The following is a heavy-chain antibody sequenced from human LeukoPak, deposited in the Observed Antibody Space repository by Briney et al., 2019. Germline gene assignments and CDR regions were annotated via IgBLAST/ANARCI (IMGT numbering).Heavy chain of an antibody. Sequence: GGSLRLSCAASGFTFNTYGMHWVRRASGKGLEWVAFIRNDEIDKFYADSVKGRFTISRDNSKNTLYLQMNSLRAEDTAVYYCAKTLPTVAGSDYWGQGTLVTVSS. CDR1: GFTFNTYG. V-gene: IGHV3-30*02. J-gene: IGHJ4*02. D-gene: IGHD6-19*01. CDR2: IRNDEIDK. CDR3: AKTLPTVAGSDY.